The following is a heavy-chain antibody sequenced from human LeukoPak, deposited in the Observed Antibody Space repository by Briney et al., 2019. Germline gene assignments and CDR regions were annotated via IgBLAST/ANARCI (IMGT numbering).Heavy chain of an antibody. J-gene: IGHJ4*02. CDR2: IVPMFGRA. CDR3: AKVRGSALLSFLDDY. Sequence: SVKVSCKASGGTFSSYLISWVRQAPGQGLERMGGIVPMFGRANYAQKFQGRVAITADESTRIAYMELSSLRSEDTAVYYCAKVRGSALLSFLDDYWGQGTLVTVSS. CDR1: GGTFSSYL. V-gene: IGHV1-69*13. D-gene: IGHD3-3*02.